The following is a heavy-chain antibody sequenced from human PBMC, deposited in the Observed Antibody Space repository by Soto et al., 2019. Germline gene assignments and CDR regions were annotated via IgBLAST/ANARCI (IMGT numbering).Heavy chain of an antibody. D-gene: IGHD2-2*01. Sequence: QVQLVESGGGVVQPGRSLRLSCAASGFTFSSYGMHWVRQAPGKGLEWVAVISYDGSNKYYADSVKGRFTTSRDNSHNPLYLQINSLGAEDPAVYYCAKGKTCSNTHCYPPFDYWGQGTLVTVSS. J-gene: IGHJ4*02. CDR3: AKGKTCSNTHCYPPFDY. V-gene: IGHV3-30*18. CDR2: ISYDGSNK. CDR1: GFTFSSYG.